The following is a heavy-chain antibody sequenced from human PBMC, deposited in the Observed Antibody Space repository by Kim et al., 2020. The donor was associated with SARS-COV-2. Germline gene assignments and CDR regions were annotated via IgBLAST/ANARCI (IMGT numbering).Heavy chain of an antibody. J-gene: IGHJ3*02. Sequence: SVKVSCKASGGTFSSYAISWVRQAPGQGLEWMGGIIPIFGTANYAQKFQGRVTITADESTSTAYMELSSLRSEDTAVYYCARGGGYDILTGYFRDDAFDIWGQGTMVTVSS. CDR3: ARGGGYDILTGYFRDDAFDI. D-gene: IGHD3-9*01. CDR2: IIPIFGTA. CDR1: GGTFSSYA. V-gene: IGHV1-69*13.